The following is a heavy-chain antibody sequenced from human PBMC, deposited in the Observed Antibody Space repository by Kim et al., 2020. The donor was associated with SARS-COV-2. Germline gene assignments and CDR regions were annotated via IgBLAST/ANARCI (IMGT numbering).Heavy chain of an antibody. D-gene: IGHD3-16*01. CDR2: IYPGDSET. CDR1: GYNFTSNW. CDR3: ARVNTNLEKYYGMDV. J-gene: IGHJ6*02. Sequence: GESLKISCKGSGYNFTSNWIGWVRQMPGKGLEWMGIIYPGDSETTYSPSFQGQVTISADKSISTAFLQWSSLKASDTALYFCARVNTNLEKYYGMDVWGQGTTVTVSS. V-gene: IGHV5-51*01.